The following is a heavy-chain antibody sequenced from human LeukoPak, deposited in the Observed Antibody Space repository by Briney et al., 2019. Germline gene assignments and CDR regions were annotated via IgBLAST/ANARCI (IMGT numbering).Heavy chain of an antibody. V-gene: IGHV3-74*01. Sequence: PGGSLRLSCAASGFTFSSYWMHWVRQAPGKGLVWVSRINGDGSSTAYADSVKGRFTISRDNAKNTLYLQMNSLRAEDTAVYYCARGYFESSAYYLYWGQGTLVTVSS. D-gene: IGHD3-22*01. J-gene: IGHJ4*02. CDR1: GFTFSSYW. CDR3: ARGYFESSAYYLY. CDR2: INGDGSST.